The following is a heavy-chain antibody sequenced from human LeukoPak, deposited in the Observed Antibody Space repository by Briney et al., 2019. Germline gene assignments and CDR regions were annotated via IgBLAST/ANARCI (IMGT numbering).Heavy chain of an antibody. Sequence: GGSLRLSCAASGFTFSSYGMHWVRQAPGKGLEWVAVISYDGSNKYYADSVKGRFTISRDNSKNTLYLQMNSLRAEDTAVYYCARPPFTIFAPHSDYYMDVWGKGTTVTVSS. D-gene: IGHD3-3*01. CDR1: GFTFSSYG. V-gene: IGHV3-30*03. J-gene: IGHJ6*03. CDR3: ARPPFTIFAPHSDYYMDV. CDR2: ISYDGSNK.